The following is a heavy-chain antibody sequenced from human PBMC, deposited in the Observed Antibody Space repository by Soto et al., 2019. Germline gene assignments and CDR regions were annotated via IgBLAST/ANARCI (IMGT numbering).Heavy chain of an antibody. CDR1: GYTFSTYG. CDR3: ARVGPSREVPYPFEY. J-gene: IGHJ4*02. V-gene: IGHV1-18*01. CDR2: ISAYTHYT. D-gene: IGHD1-26*01. Sequence: QVDLVQSGPEVRKPGASVNVSCKASGYTFSTYGISWVRQAPGQGLEGMGGISAYTHYTNYAQKFQGRVTRTTDTSTNTAYMELRSLRSGDTAMYFCARVGPSREVPYPFEYWGQGTLVTVSS.